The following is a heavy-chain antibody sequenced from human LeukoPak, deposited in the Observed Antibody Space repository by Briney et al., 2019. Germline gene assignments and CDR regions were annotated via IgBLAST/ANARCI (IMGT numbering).Heavy chain of an antibody. D-gene: IGHD5-24*01. CDR2: INPNSGGT. Sequence: GGSLRLSCAASGFTFSSYGMHWVRQAPGQGLEWVGWINPNSGGTNYAQKFQGRVTMTRDTSISTAYMELSRLRSDDTAVYYCARDPWHYWYFDLWGRGTLVTVSS. V-gene: IGHV1-2*02. J-gene: IGHJ2*01. CDR1: GFTFSSYG. CDR3: ARDPWHYWYFDL.